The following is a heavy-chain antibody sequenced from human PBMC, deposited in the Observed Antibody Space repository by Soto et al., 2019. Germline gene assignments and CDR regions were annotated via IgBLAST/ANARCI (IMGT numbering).Heavy chain of an antibody. CDR3: ASSWHR. J-gene: IGHJ4*02. CDR2: ISSSSSTI. CDR1: GFTFSSYS. Sequence: EVQLVESGGGLVQPGGSLRLSCAASGFTFSSYSMNWVRQAPGKGMEWVSYISSSSSTIYYADSVKGRFTISRDNAKNSLYLRMHRLVAEVTAVYYCASSWHRWGQGTLVTVSS. V-gene: IGHV3-48*01.